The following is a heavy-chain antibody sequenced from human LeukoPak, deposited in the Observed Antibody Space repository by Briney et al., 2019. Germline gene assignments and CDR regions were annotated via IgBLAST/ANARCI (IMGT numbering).Heavy chain of an antibody. V-gene: IGHV1-2*02. J-gene: IGHJ4*02. CDR1: GYTFTSYD. D-gene: IGHD3-10*01. CDR2: INSNSGGT. CDR3: ARRTFYSGSGSPAFFDY. Sequence: ASVKVSCKASGYTFTSYDINWVRQATGQGLEWMGWINSNSGGTNYAQKFQGRVTVTRDTSISTVYMELHSLRSDDTAVYYCARRTFYSGSGSPAFFDYWGQGTLVTVSS.